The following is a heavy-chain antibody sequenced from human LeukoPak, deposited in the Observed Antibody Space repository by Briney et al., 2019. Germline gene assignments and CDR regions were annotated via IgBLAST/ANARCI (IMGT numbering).Heavy chain of an antibody. J-gene: IGHJ4*02. CDR3: AKDRPDRYYYDSSGYYGLDY. CDR1: GFTFSSYG. Sequence: GRSLRLSCAASGFTFSSYGMHWVRQAPGKGLEWVAVMWYDGSNRYYADSVKGRFTISRDNSKNTLYLQMNSLRAEDTAVYYCAKDRPDRYYYDSSGYYGLDYWGQGTLVTVSS. V-gene: IGHV3-33*06. D-gene: IGHD3-22*01. CDR2: MWYDGSNR.